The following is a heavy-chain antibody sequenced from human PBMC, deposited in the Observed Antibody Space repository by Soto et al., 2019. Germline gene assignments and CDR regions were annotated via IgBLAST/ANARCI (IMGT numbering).Heavy chain of an antibody. D-gene: IGHD3-22*01. J-gene: IGHJ3*02. V-gene: IGHV1-58*01. CDR1: GFTFTSSA. CDR2: IVVGSGNT. Sequence: GASVKVSCKASGFTFTSSAVQWVRQARGQRLEWIGWIVVGSGNTNYAQKIQERVTITRDMSTSTAYMELSSLRSEDTAVYYCAAWGGRTYYYDSSGYRDAFDIWGQGTMVTVSS. CDR3: AAWGGRTYYYDSSGYRDAFDI.